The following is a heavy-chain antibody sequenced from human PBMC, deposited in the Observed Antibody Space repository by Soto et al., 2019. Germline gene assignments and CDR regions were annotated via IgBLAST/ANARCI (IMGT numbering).Heavy chain of an antibody. J-gene: IGHJ6*02. V-gene: IGHV3-21*01. CDR1: GFTFSSYS. Sequence: GGSLRLSCAASGFTFSSYSMNWVRQAPGKGLEWVSSISSSSSYIYYADSVKGRFTISRDNAKNSLYLQMNSLRAEDTAVYYCARDDYYDSSGYYFGYYYYGMDVWGQGTTVTVS. CDR3: ARDDYYDSSGYYFGYYYYGMDV. D-gene: IGHD3-22*01. CDR2: ISSSSSYI.